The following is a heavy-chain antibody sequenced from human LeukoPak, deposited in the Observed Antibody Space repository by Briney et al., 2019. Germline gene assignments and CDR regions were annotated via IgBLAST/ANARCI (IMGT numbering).Heavy chain of an antibody. CDR1: GYTFTGYY. CDR2: INPNSGDT. CDR3: ARARYSTRWQSDFDY. Sequence: ASVKVSCKASGYTFTGYYMHWVRQAPGQGLEWMGWINPNSGDTNYAQKFQGRVTMTRDTSISTAYMELSSLRSDDTAVYYCARARYSTRWQSDFDYWGQGTLVIVSS. J-gene: IGHJ4*02. D-gene: IGHD6-13*01. V-gene: IGHV1-2*02.